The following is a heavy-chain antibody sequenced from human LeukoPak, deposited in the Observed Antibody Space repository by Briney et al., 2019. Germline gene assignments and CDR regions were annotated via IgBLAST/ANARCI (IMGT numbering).Heavy chain of an antibody. Sequence: GGSLRLSCAASGFTFSSHWMTWVRQAPGKGLEWVANIKEDGTRKNYVDSVKGRFTISRDNSKNTLFLQMNSLRVEDTAPYYCAKSVAIYFYYGLDVWGQGTTVTVSS. CDR1: GFTFSSHW. V-gene: IGHV3-7*03. CDR3: AKSVAIYFYYGLDV. CDR2: IKEDGTRK. J-gene: IGHJ6*02. D-gene: IGHD3-3*01.